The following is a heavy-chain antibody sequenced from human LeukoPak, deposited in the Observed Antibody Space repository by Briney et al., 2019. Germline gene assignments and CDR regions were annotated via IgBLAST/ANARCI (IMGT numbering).Heavy chain of an antibody. CDR1: GGSISSYY. CDR3: AGCGGDCLDYYYYYMDV. D-gene: IGHD2-21*01. V-gene: IGHV4-59*01. Sequence: SETLSLTCTVSGGSISSYYWSWIRQPPGKGLEWIGYIYYSGSTNYNPSLKSRVTISVDTSKNQFSLNLSSVTAADTAVYYCAGCGGDCLDYYYYYMDVWGKGTTVTVSS. J-gene: IGHJ6*03. CDR2: IYYSGST.